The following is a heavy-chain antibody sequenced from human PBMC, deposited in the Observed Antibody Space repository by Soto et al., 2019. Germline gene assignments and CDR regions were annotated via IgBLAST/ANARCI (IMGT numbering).Heavy chain of an antibody. V-gene: IGHV1-69*13. Sequence: SVKVCCKASGGTFRSYAISWVRQAPGQGLEWMGGIIPIFGTANYAQKFQGRVTITADESTSTAYMELSSLRSEDTAVYYCARDTYYYDSSGYGYYYGMDVWGQGTTVTV. D-gene: IGHD3-22*01. CDR1: GGTFRSYA. CDR3: ARDTYYYDSSGYGYYYGMDV. CDR2: IIPIFGTA. J-gene: IGHJ6*02.